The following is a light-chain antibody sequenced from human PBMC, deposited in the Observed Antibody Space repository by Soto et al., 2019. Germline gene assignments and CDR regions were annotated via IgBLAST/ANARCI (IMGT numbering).Light chain of an antibody. J-gene: IGKJ2*01. CDR3: QLYYSTLPT. CDR2: WAS. V-gene: IGKV4-1*01. CDR1: QSVLYSSNDKNY. Sequence: DIVMTQSPDSLAVSLGGRATINCKSSQSVLYSSNDKNYLAWYQQKPGQPPKLLIYWASTRESGVPDRFSGSGSGTDFTLTISSLQAEDVAVYYCQLYYSTLPTFGQGTKLEIK.